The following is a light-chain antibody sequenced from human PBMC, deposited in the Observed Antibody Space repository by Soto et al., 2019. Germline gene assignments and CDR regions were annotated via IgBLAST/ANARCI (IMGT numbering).Light chain of an antibody. CDR1: QGIRSW. CDR2: AAS. J-gene: IGKJ4*01. V-gene: IGKV1-12*01. CDR3: QQSESFPLT. Sequence: DIQMTQSPSSVSASVGDRVSITCRASQGIRSWLAWYQQKPGKAPKILIYAASSLQSGVPSSFSGSGSGTDFALTTGLLQPEDLATYYCQQSESFPLTFGGGTKVEIK.